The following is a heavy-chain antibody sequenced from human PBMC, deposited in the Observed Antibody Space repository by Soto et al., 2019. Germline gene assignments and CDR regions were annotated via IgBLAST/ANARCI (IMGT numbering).Heavy chain of an antibody. V-gene: IGHV3-23*01. J-gene: IGHJ4*02. CDR1: GFTFSSYA. CDR3: AKDPGGWNYAAPLFDY. D-gene: IGHD1-7*01. CDR2: ISGSGGST. Sequence: GSLRLSCAASGFTFSSYAMSWVRQAPGKGLEWVSAISGSGGSTYYADSVKGRFTISRDNSKNTLYLQMNSLRAEDTAVYYCAKDPGGWNYAAPLFDYWGQGTLVTVSS.